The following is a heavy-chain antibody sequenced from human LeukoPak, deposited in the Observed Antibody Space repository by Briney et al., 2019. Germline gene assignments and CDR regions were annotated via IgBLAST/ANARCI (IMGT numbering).Heavy chain of an antibody. CDR1: GFTFSNYA. J-gene: IGHJ4*02. V-gene: IGHV3-23*01. Sequence: GGSLRLSCAASGFTFSNYAMSWVCQAPGKGLEWVSGISGSGTSTNYADSVKGRFTISRDNSKNTLFLQMNSLRAEDTAVYYCAKGYYGSGSYDYWGQGTLATVSS. D-gene: IGHD3-10*01. CDR2: ISGSGTST. CDR3: AKGYYGSGSYDY.